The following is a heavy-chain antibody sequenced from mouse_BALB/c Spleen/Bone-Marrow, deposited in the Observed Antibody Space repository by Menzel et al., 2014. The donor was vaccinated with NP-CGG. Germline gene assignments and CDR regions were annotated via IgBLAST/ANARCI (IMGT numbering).Heavy chain of an antibody. V-gene: IGHV10-1*02. CDR1: GFTFNTYA. CDR3: GKQRDWLFDV. Sequence: DVQLQESGGGLVQPKGSLRLSCAASGFTFNTYAMSWVRQAPGKGLEWVARIRSKSNYYATPYADSVKDRITISRDDSRNILFLLSSILKAEAAAMYCGGKQRDWLFDVWGAGTTVTVSS. J-gene: IGHJ1*01. CDR2: IRSKSNYYAT.